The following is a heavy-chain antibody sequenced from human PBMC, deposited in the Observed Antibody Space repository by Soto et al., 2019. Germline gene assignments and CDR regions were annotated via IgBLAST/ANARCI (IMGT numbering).Heavy chain of an antibody. V-gene: IGHV3-21*01. CDR3: ARDGTYGGYSTSMDV. D-gene: IGHD5-12*01. Sequence: VGSLRLSCAASGFTFSSYSMNWVRQAPGKGLEWVSSISSSSSYIYYADSVKGRFTISRDNAKNSLYLQMNSLRAEDTAVYYCARDGTYGGYSTSMDVWGQGTTVTVSS. CDR1: GFTFSSYS. J-gene: IGHJ6*02. CDR2: ISSSSSYI.